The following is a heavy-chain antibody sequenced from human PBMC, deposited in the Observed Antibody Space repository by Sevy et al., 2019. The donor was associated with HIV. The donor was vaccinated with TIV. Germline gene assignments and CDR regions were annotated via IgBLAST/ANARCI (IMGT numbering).Heavy chain of an antibody. D-gene: IGHD6-19*01. CDR1: GASMRSSHY. CDR2: IYNGGNT. V-gene: IGHV4-39*01. CDR3: ARLTQCLGPSFDS. J-gene: IGHJ4*02. Sequence: SETLSLTCTVSGASMRSSHYWGWIRQPPGKGLEWIASIYNGGNTYYSPSLKTGGTISVDTSINQFYLRLRSVTAADTAVYYCARLTQCLGPSFDSWGRGTLVTVSS.